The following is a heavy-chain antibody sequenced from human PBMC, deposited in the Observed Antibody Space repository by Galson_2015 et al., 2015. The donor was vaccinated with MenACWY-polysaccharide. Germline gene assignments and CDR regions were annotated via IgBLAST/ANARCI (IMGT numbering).Heavy chain of an antibody. CDR3: AKGGREVDNWLDP. Sequence: SLRLSCAVSGFTFSSYVMSWVRQAPGRGLEWVSSITDSGSSTYYVDSVKGRFTISRDNSKNTLFLQMNSLRADDPAVYYCAKGGREVDNWLDPWGQGALVTVSS. D-gene: IGHD1-26*01. CDR2: ITDSGSST. J-gene: IGHJ5*02. V-gene: IGHV3-23*01. CDR1: GFTFSSYV.